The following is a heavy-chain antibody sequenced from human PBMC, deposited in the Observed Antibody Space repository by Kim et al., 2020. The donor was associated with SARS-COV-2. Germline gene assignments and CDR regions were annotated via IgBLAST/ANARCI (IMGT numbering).Heavy chain of an antibody. CDR1: GGSISSSSYY. J-gene: IGHJ6*02. V-gene: IGHV4-39*07. D-gene: IGHD4-4*01. CDR3: ANDYSNPYYYYYGMDV. Sequence: SETLSLTCTVSGGSISSSSYYWGWIRQPPGKGLEWIGSIYYSGSTYYNPSLKSRFTISVDTSKNQFSLKLSSVTAADTAVYYCANDYSNPYYYYYGMDVWGQGTTGTVSS. CDR2: IYYSGST.